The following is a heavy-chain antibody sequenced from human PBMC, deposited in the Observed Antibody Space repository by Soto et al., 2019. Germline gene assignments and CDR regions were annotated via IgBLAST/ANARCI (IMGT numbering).Heavy chain of an antibody. CDR1: GFTFSSYS. J-gene: IGHJ3*02. V-gene: IGHV3-21*01. CDR3: ARGREEPMRYCSGGSCPEAFDI. CDR2: ISSSSSYI. D-gene: IGHD2-15*01. Sequence: GGSLRLSCAASGFTFSSYSMNWVRQAPGKGLEWVSSISSSSSYIYYADSVKGRFTISRDNAKNSLYLQMNSLRAEDTAVYYCARGREEPMRYCSGGSCPEAFDIWGQGTMVTVSS.